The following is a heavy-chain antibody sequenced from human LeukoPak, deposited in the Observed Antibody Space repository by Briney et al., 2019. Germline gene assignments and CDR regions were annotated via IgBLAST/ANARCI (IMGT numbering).Heavy chain of an antibody. J-gene: IGHJ4*02. D-gene: IGHD3-10*01. CDR1: GFTFSSYA. V-gene: IGHV3-30*04. Sequence: GGSLRLSCAASGFTFSSYAMHWVRQAPGKGLEWVAVISYDGSNKYYADSVKGRFTISRDNSKNTLYLQMNSLRAEDTAVYYCAREGTMVRGVIHCWGQGTLVIVSS. CDR3: AREGTMVRGVIHC. CDR2: ISYDGSNK.